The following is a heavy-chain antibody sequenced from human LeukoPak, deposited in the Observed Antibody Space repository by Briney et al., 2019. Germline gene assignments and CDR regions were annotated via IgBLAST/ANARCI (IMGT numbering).Heavy chain of an antibody. J-gene: IGHJ6*04. CDR1: GGSISSSSYY. CDR2: IYHSGST. D-gene: IGHD1-26*01. V-gene: IGHV4-30-2*01. CDR3: ARGESGMDV. Sequence: PSETLSLTCTVSGGSISSSSYYWGWIRQPPGKGLEWIGYIYHSGSTYYNPSLKSRVTISVDRSKNQFSLKLSSVTAADTAVYYCARGESGMDVWGKGTTVTVSS.